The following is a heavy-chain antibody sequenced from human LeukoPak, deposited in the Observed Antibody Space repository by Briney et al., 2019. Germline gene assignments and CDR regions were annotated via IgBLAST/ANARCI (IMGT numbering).Heavy chain of an antibody. Sequence: ASVKVSCKASGYTFTGYYMHWVRQAPGQGLEWMGWINPNSGGTNYAQKFQGRVTMTRDTSISTAYMELSRLRSDDTAVYYCARGALFSLEDIVVVPAAIGVWFDPWGQGTLVTVSS. J-gene: IGHJ5*02. CDR1: GYTFTGYY. D-gene: IGHD2-2*02. CDR3: ARGALFSLEDIVVVPAAIGVWFDP. CDR2: INPNSGGT. V-gene: IGHV1-2*02.